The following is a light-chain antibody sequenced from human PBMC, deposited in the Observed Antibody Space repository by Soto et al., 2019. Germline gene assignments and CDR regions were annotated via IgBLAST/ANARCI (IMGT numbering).Light chain of an antibody. CDR2: DAS. Sequence: DIALTQSPATLSFSPGERATLSCRASQSVSSYLAWYQQKPGQAPRLLIYDASNRATGIPARFSGSGSGTDFTLSISSLELEDFAVYYCQQRTFGQGTKVDIK. V-gene: IGKV3-11*01. CDR1: QSVSSY. CDR3: QQRT. J-gene: IGKJ1*01.